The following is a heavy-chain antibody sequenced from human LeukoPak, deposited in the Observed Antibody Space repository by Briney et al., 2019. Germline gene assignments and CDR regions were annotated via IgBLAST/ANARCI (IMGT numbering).Heavy chain of an antibody. V-gene: IGHV1-2*02. CDR3: AREYYDTSGRKHGFDI. J-gene: IGHJ3*02. Sequence: ASVKVSCKASGYTFTDYYMHWVRQAPGQGLEWMGWIDPHGGGTNYAQKFQGRVTMTRDTSITTAYMELSSLRSDDTAVYYCAREYYDTSGRKHGFDIWGQGTMVTVSS. CDR2: IDPHGGGT. CDR1: GYTFTDYY. D-gene: IGHD3-22*01.